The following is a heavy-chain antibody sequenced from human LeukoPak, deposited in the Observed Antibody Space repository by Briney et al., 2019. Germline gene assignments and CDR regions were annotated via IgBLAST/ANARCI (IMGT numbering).Heavy chain of an antibody. V-gene: IGHV3-23*01. J-gene: IGHJ4*02. CDR2: ISGNGGAT. Sequence: PGGSLRLSCAASGFTFTSYAMSWVRQAPGKGLEWVSAISGNGGATYYADSVKGRFTISRDNSKSTLHLQMNSLRAEDTALYYCAKATTAIVVDNFFDYWGQGTLVSVSS. D-gene: IGHD3-22*01. CDR3: AKATTAIVVDNFFDY. CDR1: GFTFTSYA.